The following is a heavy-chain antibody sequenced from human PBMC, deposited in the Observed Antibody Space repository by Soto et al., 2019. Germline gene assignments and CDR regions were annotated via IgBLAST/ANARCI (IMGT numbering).Heavy chain of an antibody. J-gene: IGHJ4*02. CDR2: ISSNGGST. D-gene: IGHD3-3*01. Sequence: GGSLRLSCSASGFTFSSYAMHWVRQAPGKGLEYVSAISSNGGSTYYADSVKGRFTISRDNSKSTLYLQMSSLRAEDTAVYYCVTYYDFWSGYHHYWGQGTLVTSPQ. V-gene: IGHV3-64D*06. CDR3: VTYYDFWSGYHHY. CDR1: GFTFSSYA.